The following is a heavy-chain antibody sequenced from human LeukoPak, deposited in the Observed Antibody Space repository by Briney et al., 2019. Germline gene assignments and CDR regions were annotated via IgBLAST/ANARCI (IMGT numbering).Heavy chain of an antibody. V-gene: IGHV4-39*07. J-gene: IGHJ4*02. Sequence: PSETLSLTCTVSGGSISSSSYYWGWIRQPPGKGLEWIGSIYYSGSTYYNPSLKSRVTISVDTSKNQFSLKLSSVTAADTAVYYCARGVGATPDAPFDYWGQGTLVTVSS. CDR3: ARGVGATPDAPFDY. D-gene: IGHD1-26*01. CDR2: IYYSGST. CDR1: GGSISSSSYY.